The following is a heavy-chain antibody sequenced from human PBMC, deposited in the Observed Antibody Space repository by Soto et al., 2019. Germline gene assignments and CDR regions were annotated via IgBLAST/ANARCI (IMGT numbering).Heavy chain of an antibody. CDR2: ISHDGSYK. J-gene: IGHJ3*02. Sequence: GGSLRLSCAASGFSFTTSVMHWVRQSPGTGLDWVAVISHDGSYKYYGDAVKGRFTISRDTSKNAVYLEMNSLRPEDTAVYYCAKGLLAIVGTTLPRDAFNIWGQGKMVTVSS. CDR3: AKGLLAIVGTTLPRDAFNI. V-gene: IGHV3-30*18. D-gene: IGHD1-26*01. CDR1: GFSFTTSV.